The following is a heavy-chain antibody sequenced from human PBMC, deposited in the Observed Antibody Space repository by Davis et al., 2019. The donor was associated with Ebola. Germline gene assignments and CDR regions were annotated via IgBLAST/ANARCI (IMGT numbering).Heavy chain of an antibody. Sequence: SETLSLTCAVSGGSISSSNWWSCVRQPPGKGLEWIGEIYHSGRTNYNPSLKSRVTISVDTSKNQFSLKLSSVTAADTAVYYCARVRDERFLEWLYIDYWGQGTLVTVSS. CDR1: GGSISSSNW. CDR2: IYHSGRT. CDR3: ARVRDERFLEWLYIDY. V-gene: IGHV4-4*02. D-gene: IGHD3-3*01. J-gene: IGHJ4*02.